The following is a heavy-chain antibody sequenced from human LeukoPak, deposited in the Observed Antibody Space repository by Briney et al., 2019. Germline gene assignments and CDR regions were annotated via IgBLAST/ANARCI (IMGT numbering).Heavy chain of an antibody. J-gene: IGHJ2*01. CDR2: IKQDGSEK. D-gene: IGHD3-9*01. Sequence: HPGGSLRLSCAASGFTFSTYWMSWGRQAPGKGLEGVANIKQDGSEKYYVDSVKGRFTISRDNAKNSLYLQMNSLRAEDTAVYYCARGVSHYDILTGYSEAYWYFDLWGRGTLVTVSS. V-gene: IGHV3-7*03. CDR3: ARGVSHYDILTGYSEAYWYFDL. CDR1: GFTFSTYW.